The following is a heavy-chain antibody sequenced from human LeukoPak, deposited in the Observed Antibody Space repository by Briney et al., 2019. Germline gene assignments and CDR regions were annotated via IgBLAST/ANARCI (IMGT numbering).Heavy chain of an antibody. CDR2: ISSSSSYI. V-gene: IGHV3-21*01. Sequence: GGSLRLSCAASGFTFSSYSMNWVRQAPGKGLEWVSSISSSSSYIYYADSVKGRFTISRDNAKNTLYLQMNSLRAEDTAVYYCARGLHGDYPGVYNWLDPWGQGTLVTVSS. D-gene: IGHD4-17*01. CDR1: GFTFSSYS. J-gene: IGHJ5*02. CDR3: ARGLHGDYPGVYNWLDP.